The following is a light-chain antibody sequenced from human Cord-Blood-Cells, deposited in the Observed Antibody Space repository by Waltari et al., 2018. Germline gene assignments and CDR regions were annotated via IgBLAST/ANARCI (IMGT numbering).Light chain of an antibody. V-gene: IGLV2-11*01. J-gene: IGLJ2*01. CDR3: CSYAGSYTVV. CDR1: SSDVGGYNY. Sequence: QSALTQPRSVSGSPGQSVPISCTGTSSDVGGYNYVSWYQQHPGKAPKLMIYDVSKRPSGVPDRVSGSKSGNTASLTISGLQAEDEADYYCCSYAGSYTVVFGGGTKLTVL. CDR2: DVS.